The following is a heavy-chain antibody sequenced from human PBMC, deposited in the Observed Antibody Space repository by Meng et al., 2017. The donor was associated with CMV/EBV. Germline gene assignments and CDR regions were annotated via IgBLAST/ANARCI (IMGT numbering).Heavy chain of an antibody. CDR1: GFTVSSNY. Sequence: GGSLRLSCAASGFTVSSNYMSWVRQAPGKGLEWVGRIKSKTDGGTTDYAAPVKGRFTISRDDSKNTLYLQMNSLKTEDTAVYYCTTDISSSSWYEYYFDYWGQGTLVTVSS. J-gene: IGHJ4*02. CDR3: TTDISSSSWYEYYFDY. CDR2: IKSKTDGGTT. V-gene: IGHV3-15*01. D-gene: IGHD6-13*01.